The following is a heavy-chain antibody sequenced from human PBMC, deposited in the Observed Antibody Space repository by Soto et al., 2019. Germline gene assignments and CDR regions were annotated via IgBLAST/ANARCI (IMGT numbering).Heavy chain of an antibody. Sequence: GGSLRLSCAASGFTFSSYWMHWVRQAPGKGLVWVSRINSDGSSTSYADSVKGRFTISRDNAKNTLYLQMNSLRAEDTAVYYCARDRDFHYDFWSGYWGDAFDIWGQGTMVTVS. CDR1: GFTFSSYW. V-gene: IGHV3-74*01. D-gene: IGHD3-3*01. J-gene: IGHJ3*02. CDR3: ARDRDFHYDFWSGYWGDAFDI. CDR2: INSDGSST.